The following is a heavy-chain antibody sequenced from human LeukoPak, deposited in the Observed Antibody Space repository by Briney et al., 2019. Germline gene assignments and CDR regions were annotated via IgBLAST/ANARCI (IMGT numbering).Heavy chain of an antibody. D-gene: IGHD2-2*01. J-gene: IGHJ4*02. CDR3: ARGYCSSTSCYLDH. CDR2: IYYRGST. Sequence: SETLSLTCTVSGDSISSSSYYWGWIRQPPGKGLEWIGYIYYRGSTYYNPSLKSRITISLDKSKNQFSLNLSSVTAADTAVYYCARGYCSSTSCYLDHWGQGTLVTVSS. V-gene: IGHV4-39*07. CDR1: GDSISSSSYY.